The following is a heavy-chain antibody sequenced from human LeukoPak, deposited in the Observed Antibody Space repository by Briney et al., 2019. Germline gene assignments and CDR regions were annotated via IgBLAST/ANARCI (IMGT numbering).Heavy chain of an antibody. CDR1: GYTFTSYY. J-gene: IGHJ4*02. CDR3: ARDILARVSPRGYYFDY. D-gene: IGHD1-14*01. V-gene: IGHV1-46*01. Sequence: ASVKVSCKASGYTFTSYYMHWVRQAPGQGLEWMGIINPSGGSTSYAQKFQGRVTMTRDTSTSTVYMELSSLRSEDTAVYYCARDILARVSPRGYYFDYWGQGTPVTVSS. CDR2: INPSGGST.